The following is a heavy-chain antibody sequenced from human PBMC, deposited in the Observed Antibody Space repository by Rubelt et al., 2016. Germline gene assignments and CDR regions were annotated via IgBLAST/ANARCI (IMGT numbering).Heavy chain of an antibody. J-gene: IGHJ6*02. CDR3: ARGRYYYDGSASS. CDR2: INHSGIT. D-gene: IGHD3-22*01. V-gene: IGHV4-39*07. Sequence: QLQLQESGPGLVRPSETLSLTCTVSGGSISSSSYYWGWIRQPAGKGLEWIGEINHSGITNYNPSLKSRVTVSLDTSKNQFYRKLTAVTAADTAVYYCARGRYYYDGSASSWGHGTTVTVSS. CDR1: GGSISSSSYY.